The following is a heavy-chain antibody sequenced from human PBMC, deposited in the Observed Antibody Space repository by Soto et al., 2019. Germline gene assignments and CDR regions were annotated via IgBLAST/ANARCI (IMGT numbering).Heavy chain of an antibody. V-gene: IGHV1-69*02. J-gene: IGHJ4*02. CDR3: AIYGFSSSWYADY. CDR1: GGTFSSYT. Sequence: QVQLVQSGAEVKKPGSSVKVSCKASGGTFSSYTISWVRQAPGQGLEWMRRIIPILGIANYAQKFQGRVTITADKSTSTAYMELSSLRSEDTAVYYCAIYGFSSSWYADYWGQGTLVTVSS. CDR2: IIPILGIA. D-gene: IGHD6-13*01.